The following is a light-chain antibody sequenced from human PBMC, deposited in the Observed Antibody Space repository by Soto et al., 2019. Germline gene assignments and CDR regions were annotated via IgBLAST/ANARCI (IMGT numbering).Light chain of an antibody. Sequence: EILITQSPATLSVSPGERATLSCRASQSVSNYLAWYQQIPGQPPRLLIYGASTRATGIPDRFSGSGSGTDFTLSISRLEPEDFAVYYCQQYASSPLLTFGGGTKVDI. CDR1: QSVSNY. J-gene: IGKJ4*01. CDR2: GAS. CDR3: QQYASSPLLT. V-gene: IGKV3-20*01.